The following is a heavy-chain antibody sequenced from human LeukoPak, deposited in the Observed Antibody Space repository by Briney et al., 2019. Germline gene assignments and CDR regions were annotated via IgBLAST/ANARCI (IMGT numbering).Heavy chain of an antibody. CDR3: ARVLTGPAAFDI. CDR1: GGSISSYY. D-gene: IGHD3-16*01. J-gene: IGHJ3*02. CDR2: IYYSGST. Sequence: SETLSLTCTVSGGSISSYYWSWIRQPPGKGLEWIGYIYYSGSTDYNPSLKSRVTISVDTSKNQFSLKLSSVTAVDTAVYYCARVLTGPAAFDIWGQGTMVTASS. V-gene: IGHV4-59*01.